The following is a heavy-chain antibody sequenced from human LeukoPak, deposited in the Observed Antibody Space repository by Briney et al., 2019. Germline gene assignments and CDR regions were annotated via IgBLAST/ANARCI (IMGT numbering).Heavy chain of an antibody. Sequence: GGSLRLSCAASGFTFSRFPMSWLRQAPGKVLEWVSAITGGGDSIYYADSVKGRFTISRDNSKNTLYLQMNTLRAKDRAVYYCAKENPVGGTNYFDYWGQGTLVTVAS. CDR3: AKENPVGGTNYFDY. D-gene: IGHD1-26*01. V-gene: IGHV3-23*01. CDR1: GFTFSRFP. CDR2: ITGGGDSI. J-gene: IGHJ4*02.